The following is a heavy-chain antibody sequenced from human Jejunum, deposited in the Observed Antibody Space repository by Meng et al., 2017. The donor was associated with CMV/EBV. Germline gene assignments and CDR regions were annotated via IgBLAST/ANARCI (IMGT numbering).Heavy chain of an antibody. V-gene: IGHV3-23*01. CDR2: ISAASIT. D-gene: IGHD2-8*01. Sequence: MTWVRQAPGKGLEWVSTISAASITYYADSLKGRFTISRDDSKNTVYLQMNSLRAEDTAVYYCARDRYCHNGVCFAPNTYYFGMGVWGQGTTVTVSS. J-gene: IGHJ6*02. CDR3: ARDRYCHNGVCFAPNTYYFGMGV.